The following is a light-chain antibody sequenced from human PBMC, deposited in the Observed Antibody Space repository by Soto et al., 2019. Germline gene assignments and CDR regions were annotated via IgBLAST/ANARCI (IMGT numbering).Light chain of an antibody. CDR3: QQYNSYPLT. J-gene: IGKJ4*01. CDR2: AAS. Sequence: DVQMTQSPSSLSASVGDRVTITCRASQDINSYLAWYQQKPGNAPKSLIYAASSLQTGVPSRFSGSESATYFTLTISNLQPEDSATYYCQQYNSYPLTFGGGTKVEIK. V-gene: IGKV1D-16*01. CDR1: QDINSY.